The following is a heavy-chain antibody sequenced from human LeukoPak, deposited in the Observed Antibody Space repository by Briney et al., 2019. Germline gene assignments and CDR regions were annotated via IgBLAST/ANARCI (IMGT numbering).Heavy chain of an antibody. CDR1: GGSISSYY. CDR2: IFYSGST. D-gene: IGHD2-2*01. CDR3: ARAGGGYCSSTSCSYFDY. V-gene: IGHV4-59*01. J-gene: IGHJ4*02. Sequence: PSETLSLTCTVSGGSISSYYWSWIRQPPGKGLEWIGYIFYSGSTDYNPSLKSRVTISVDTSKNQFSLKLSSVTAADTAVYYCARAGGGYCSSTSCSYFDYWGQGTLVTVSS.